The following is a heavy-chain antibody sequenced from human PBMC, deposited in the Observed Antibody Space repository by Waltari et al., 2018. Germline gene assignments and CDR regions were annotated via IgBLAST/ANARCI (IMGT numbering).Heavy chain of an antibody. V-gene: IGHV1-69*08. Sequence: QVQLVQSGAEVKKPGSSVTVSCKASGRTFSSYTTSWVRQAPGQGLEWMGRIIPILGIANYAQKFQGRVTITADKSTSTAYMELSSLRSEDTAVYYCARDTWDSSSWREGWFDPWGQGTLVTVSS. J-gene: IGHJ5*02. CDR2: IIPILGIA. D-gene: IGHD6-13*01. CDR1: GRTFSSYT. CDR3: ARDTWDSSSWREGWFDP.